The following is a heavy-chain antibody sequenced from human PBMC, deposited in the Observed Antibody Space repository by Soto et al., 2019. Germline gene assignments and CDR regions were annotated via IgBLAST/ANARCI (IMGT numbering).Heavy chain of an antibody. J-gene: IGHJ4*02. D-gene: IGHD6-19*01. CDR1: SDSISSYY. V-gene: IGHV4-59*08. CDR3: ARAVGDPLYYLDY. CDR2: TDYSGNT. Sequence: QVQLQESGPGLVRPSETLSLTCTVSSDSISSYYWIWIRQSPGQGLEWIGYTDYSGNTNYNPSRKGRVTISGDTSKNQFSLRLSSVTAADTAVYYCARAVGDPLYYLDYWGQGTLVTVSS.